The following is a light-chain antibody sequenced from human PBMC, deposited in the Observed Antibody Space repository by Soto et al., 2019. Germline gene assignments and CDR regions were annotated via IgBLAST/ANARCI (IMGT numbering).Light chain of an antibody. J-gene: IGKJ1*01. V-gene: IGKV1-5*01. CDR2: AAS. CDR1: QSIDNW. CDR3: QQFSSYST. Sequence: DIQMTQSPSTLSVSVGDRVTITCRASQSIDNWLAWYQQKPGKAPKLLIYAASTLETGVPSRFSGSGSGTEFTLTIKSLQPDDFATYYCQQFSSYSTFGQGTKVEIK.